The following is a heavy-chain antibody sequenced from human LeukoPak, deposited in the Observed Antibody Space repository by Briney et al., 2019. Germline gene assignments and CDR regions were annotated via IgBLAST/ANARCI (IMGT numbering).Heavy chain of an antibody. CDR3: ARGFPPGSGSRGSHAFDV. CDR2: INYGGST. J-gene: IGHJ3*01. V-gene: IGHV4-34*01. D-gene: IGHD6-19*01. Sequence: SETLSLTCAVSGMSFSAYYWNWIRQSPGKGLEWIGEINYGGSTKYTPSLEGRGTILIDTSKNQFSLKLTSVTAADTAVYYCARGFPPGSGSRGSHAFDVWGQGTMVTVSS. CDR1: GMSFSAYY.